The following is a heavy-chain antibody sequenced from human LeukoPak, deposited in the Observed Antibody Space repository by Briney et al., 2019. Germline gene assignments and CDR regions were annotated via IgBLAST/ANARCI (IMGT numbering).Heavy chain of an antibody. V-gene: IGHV1-2*04. CDR2: INPNSGGT. J-gene: IGHJ4*02. Sequence: ASVKVSCKASGYTFTSYGISWVRQAPGQGLEWMGWINPNSGGTNYAQKFQGWVTMTRDTSISTAYMELSRLRSDDTAVYYCARDLQRSQYYGSGSYSFDYWGQGTLVTVSS. CDR1: GYTFTSYG. CDR3: ARDLQRSQYYGSGSYSFDY. D-gene: IGHD3-10*01.